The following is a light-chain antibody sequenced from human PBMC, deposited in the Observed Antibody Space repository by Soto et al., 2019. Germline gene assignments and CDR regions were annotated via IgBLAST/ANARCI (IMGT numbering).Light chain of an antibody. J-gene: IGKJ1*01. Sequence: DIQMTQSPSSLSASVGDRVTITCRASQSISNYLNWYQQKPGKAPKLLIYAAYSMQSGVPSRFSGSRSETDFTLTISSLQPDDSATYYCQQSFSPLWTFGQGTKVEV. V-gene: IGKV1-39*01. CDR3: QQSFSPLWT. CDR1: QSISNY. CDR2: AAY.